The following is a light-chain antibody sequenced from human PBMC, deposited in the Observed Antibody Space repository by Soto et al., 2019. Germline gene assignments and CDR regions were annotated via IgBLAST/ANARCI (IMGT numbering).Light chain of an antibody. CDR2: GAS. CDR3: QQYNNWPPDT. CDR1: QSVNKN. J-gene: IGKJ2*01. V-gene: IGKV3-15*01. Sequence: EIILTQSPASLSVSPGERATLSCRASQSVNKNLAWYQQNRGQAPRLLIYGASTRATGIPGRFRGSGSGTEFTLTITSLQSEDFAVYFCQQYNNWPPDTFGQGTKLEIK.